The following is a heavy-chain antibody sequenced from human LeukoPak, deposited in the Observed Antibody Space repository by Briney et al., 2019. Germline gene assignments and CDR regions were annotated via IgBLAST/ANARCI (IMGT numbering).Heavy chain of an antibody. CDR1: GFTYSGSA. CDR2: IRSKANSYAT. Sequence: GGSLKLSCAASGFTYSGSAMHWVRQTSGKGLEWVGRIRSKANSYATAYAASVKGRFTISRDDSKNTAYLQMNSLKTEDTAVYYCTTIAAAGSFDYWGQGTLVTVSS. J-gene: IGHJ4*02. D-gene: IGHD6-13*01. CDR3: TTIAAAGSFDY. V-gene: IGHV3-73*01.